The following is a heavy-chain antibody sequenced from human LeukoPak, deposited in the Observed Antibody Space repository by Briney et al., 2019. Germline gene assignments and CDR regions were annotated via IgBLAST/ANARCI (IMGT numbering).Heavy chain of an antibody. V-gene: IGHV4-34*01. Sequence: SETLSLTCAVYGGSFSGYYWSWIRQPPGKGLEWIGEINHSGSTNYNPSLKSRVTISVDTSKNQFSLKLSSVTAADTAVYYCARVRLHDAFDIWGQGTMVTVSS. CDR3: ARVRLHDAFDI. J-gene: IGHJ3*02. CDR1: GGSFSGYY. CDR2: INHSGST.